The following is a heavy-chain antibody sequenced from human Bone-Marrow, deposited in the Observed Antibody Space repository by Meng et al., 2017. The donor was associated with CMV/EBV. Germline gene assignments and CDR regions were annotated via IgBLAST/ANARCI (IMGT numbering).Heavy chain of an antibody. CDR3: ARGFCSGTSCPPES. Sequence: ASGFTFSSVTMHWVRKAPGKGLEWVALISYDGSNKYYADSVKGRFTISRDNSKNTLYLQMNSLRAEDTAVYYCARGFCSGTSCPPESWGQGTLVTVSS. V-gene: IGHV3-30-3*01. CDR1: GFTFSSVT. J-gene: IGHJ5*02. D-gene: IGHD2-15*01. CDR2: ISYDGSNK.